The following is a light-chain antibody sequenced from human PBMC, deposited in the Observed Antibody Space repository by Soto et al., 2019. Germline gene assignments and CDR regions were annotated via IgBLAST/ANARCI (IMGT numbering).Light chain of an antibody. CDR3: QQYYSTPPRT. Sequence: DIVMTQSPDSLAVSLGERATINCKSSQSVLYSSNNKNYLPWCQQKPGQPPKLLIYWASTRESGVPDRFSGSGCGTDFTLTISSLQAEDVAVYYCQQYYSTPPRTFGPGTKVDIK. V-gene: IGKV4-1*01. J-gene: IGKJ3*01. CDR2: WAS. CDR1: QSVLYSSNNKNY.